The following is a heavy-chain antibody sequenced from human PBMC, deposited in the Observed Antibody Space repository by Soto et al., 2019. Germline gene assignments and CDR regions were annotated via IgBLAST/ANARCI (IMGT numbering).Heavy chain of an antibody. CDR2: IYYSGST. D-gene: IGHD3-10*01. J-gene: IGHJ5*02. Sequence: SETLSLTCTVSGGSISSSSYYWGWIRQPPGKGLEWIGSIYYSGSTYYNPSLKSRVTISVDTSKNQFSLKLSSVTAADTAVYYCARLPSVGYGSGSRNWFDPWGQGTLVTVSS. CDR3: ARLPSVGYGSGSRNWFDP. V-gene: IGHV4-39*01. CDR1: GGSISSSSYY.